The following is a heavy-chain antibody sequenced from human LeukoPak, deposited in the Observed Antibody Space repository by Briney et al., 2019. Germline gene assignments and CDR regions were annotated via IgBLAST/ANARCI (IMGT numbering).Heavy chain of an antibody. V-gene: IGHV4-34*01. CDR1: GGSFSGYY. CDR3: ASGKMGY. Sequence: ASETLSLTCAVYGGSFSGYYWSWIRQPPGKGLEWIGEINHSGSTNYNPSLKSRVTISVDTSKNQFSLKLSSVTAADTAVYYCASGKMGYWGQGTLVTVSS. D-gene: IGHD1-26*01. J-gene: IGHJ4*02. CDR2: INHSGST.